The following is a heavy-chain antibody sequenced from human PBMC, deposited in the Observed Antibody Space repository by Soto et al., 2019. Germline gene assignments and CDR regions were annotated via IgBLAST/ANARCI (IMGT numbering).Heavy chain of an antibody. CDR1: AASISSSSYY. CDR3: ARLVTTRYYYYYMDV. D-gene: IGHD4-17*01. CDR2: IYYSGNT. Sequence: SETLSLTCIVSAASISSSSYYWGWIRQPPGKGLEWIGNIYYSGNTYYNPSLKSRVTISVDTSKNQFSLKLSSVTAADTAVYYCARLVTTRYYYYYMDVWGKGTTVTVS. J-gene: IGHJ6*03. V-gene: IGHV4-39*01.